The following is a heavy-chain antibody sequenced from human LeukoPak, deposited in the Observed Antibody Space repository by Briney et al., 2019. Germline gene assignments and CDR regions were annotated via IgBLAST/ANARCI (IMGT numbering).Heavy chain of an antibody. CDR1: GFTFSWYS. J-gene: IGHJ4*02. Sequence: GGSLRLSCAASGFTFSWYSMNWVRQTPGKGLEWVSYISSTSSTIYYADSVKGRFTISRDNAKNLLYLQMNNLRAEDTAVYYCARDLSGSLYFDYWGQGTLVTVSS. CDR3: ARDLSGSLYFDY. CDR2: ISSTSSTI. V-gene: IGHV3-48*01. D-gene: IGHD3-10*01.